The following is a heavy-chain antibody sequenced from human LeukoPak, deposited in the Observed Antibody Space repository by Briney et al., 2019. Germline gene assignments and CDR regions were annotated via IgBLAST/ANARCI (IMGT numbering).Heavy chain of an antibody. CDR2: INSDGRTT. CDR1: GFTFSSYW. J-gene: IGHJ4*02. Sequence: GGSLRLSCAASGFTFSSYWMHWVRQVPGKGLVWVSRINSDGRTTNYADSVKGRFTISRDNAKDTLYLQMSSLRAEDTAVYYCARPGPYYAFDYWGQGILDTVSS. D-gene: IGHD3-10*01. CDR3: ARPGPYYAFDY. V-gene: IGHV3-74*01.